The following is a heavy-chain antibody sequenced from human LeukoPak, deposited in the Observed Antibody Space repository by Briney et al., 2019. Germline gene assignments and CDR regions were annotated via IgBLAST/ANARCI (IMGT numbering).Heavy chain of an antibody. CDR1: GGSFSGYY. V-gene: IGHV4-34*01. CDR3: ARPGDCSSTYCALYFQQ. CDR2: INHSGRT. D-gene: IGHD2-2*01. Sequence: SETLSLTCAVYGGSFSGYYWSWIRQSPGKGLEWIGEINHSGRTSYNPSLKSRVTISVDTSKNQFSLKLTSVTAADTAVYYCARPGDCSSTYCALYFQQWGQGTLVTVSS. J-gene: IGHJ1*01.